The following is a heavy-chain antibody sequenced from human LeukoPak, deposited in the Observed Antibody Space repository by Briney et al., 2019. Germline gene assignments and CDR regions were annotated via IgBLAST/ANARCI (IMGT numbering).Heavy chain of an antibody. Sequence: GGSPRLSCAASGFTFSSYAMSWVRQAPGKGLEWVSAISGSGGSTYYADSVKGRFTISRDNSKNTLYLQTNSLRAEDTAVYYCANLPRTSHFYHFDYWGQGTLVTVSS. CDR3: ANLPRTSHFYHFDY. D-gene: IGHD2-2*01. J-gene: IGHJ4*02. V-gene: IGHV3-23*01. CDR1: GFTFSSYA. CDR2: ISGSGGST.